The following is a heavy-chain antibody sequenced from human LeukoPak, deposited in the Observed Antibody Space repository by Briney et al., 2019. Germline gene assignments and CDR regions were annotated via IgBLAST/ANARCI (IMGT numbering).Heavy chain of an antibody. D-gene: IGHD6-19*01. CDR3: AKGGAVAGKNEGAFDI. CDR2: IGTAGDT. Sequence: GGSLRLSCAASGFTFSSYDMHWVRQATGKGLEWVSAIGTAGDTYYPGSVKGRFTISRENAKNSLYLQMNSLRAEDTAVYYCAKGGAVAGKNEGAFDIWGQGTMVTVSS. CDR1: GFTFSSYD. J-gene: IGHJ3*02. V-gene: IGHV3-13*01.